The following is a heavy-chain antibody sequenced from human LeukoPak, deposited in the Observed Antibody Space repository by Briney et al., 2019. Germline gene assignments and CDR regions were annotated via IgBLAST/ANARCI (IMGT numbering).Heavy chain of an antibody. V-gene: IGHV1-18*01. Sequence: ASVKVSCKASRYTFTNYGISWVRQAPGQGLEWMGWISAYNGNTNYAQKLQGRVNMTTDTSTSTAYMELRSLRSDDTAVYYCASHIVGATNFDYWGQGTLVTVSS. CDR1: RYTFTNYG. CDR3: ASHIVGATNFDY. CDR2: ISAYNGNT. J-gene: IGHJ4*02. D-gene: IGHD1-26*01.